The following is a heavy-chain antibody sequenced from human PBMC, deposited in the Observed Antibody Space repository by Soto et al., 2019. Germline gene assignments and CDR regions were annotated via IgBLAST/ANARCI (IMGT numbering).Heavy chain of an antibody. Sequence: QVQLVQSGAEVKRPGSSVKVSCKASGDTFSFYSINWVRQAPGLGLEWMGRVNPILSMSTYAQRFQGRVTMTADKSTSSDYMELSGLRSEDTAMYYCASSYGSGYRAFDYWGQGALVTVSS. CDR3: ASSYGSGYRAFDY. J-gene: IGHJ4*02. D-gene: IGHD3-10*01. CDR1: GDTFSFYS. V-gene: IGHV1-69*04. CDR2: VNPILSMS.